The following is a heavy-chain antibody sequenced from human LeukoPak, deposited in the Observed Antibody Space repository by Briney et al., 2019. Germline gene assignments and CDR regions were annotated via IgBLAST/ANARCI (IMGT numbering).Heavy chain of an antibody. J-gene: IGHJ3*02. CDR2: TDRDGSEK. D-gene: IGHD2-2*01. CDR1: EFTFTNFW. Sequence: GGSLRLSCAASEFTFTNFWMSWVRQAPGKGLEWVANTDRDGSEKYYVDSVKGRVTISRDNAMNFLYLQLNSLRVDDTAVYYCARDSASCRGCAFDIWGQGTVVTVSS. V-gene: IGHV3-7*01. CDR3: ARDSASCRGCAFDI.